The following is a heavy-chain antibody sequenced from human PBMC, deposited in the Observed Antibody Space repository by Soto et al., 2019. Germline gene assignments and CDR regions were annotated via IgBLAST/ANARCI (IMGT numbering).Heavy chain of an antibody. CDR3: ARGYWENTFDY. CDR1: GFSFSSYG. CDR2: ISVDNGNR. D-gene: IGHD1-26*01. J-gene: IGHJ4*02. Sequence: QVQMVQSGAAVKKPGASVRVSCKASGFSFSSYGIGWVRQAPGQGLEWMGWISVDNGNRKYAQKIQGRVTMTTDTSTSTAYMDLRSLRSDDTAVYYCARGYWENTFDYWGQGTLVIVSP. V-gene: IGHV1-18*04.